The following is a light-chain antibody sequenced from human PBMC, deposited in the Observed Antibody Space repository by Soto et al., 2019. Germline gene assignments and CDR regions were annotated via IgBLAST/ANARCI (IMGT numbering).Light chain of an antibody. Sequence: DIPMTQSPFSLSASVGDRVTITCRASQSIATYLSWYQQKPGKAPKLLIYTSSSLQSGVPSRFSGSGSGTDFTLTISSLQPEDFASYYCLQSYIAPTFGQGTRLELK. CDR3: LQSYIAPT. CDR2: TSS. CDR1: QSIATY. V-gene: IGKV1-39*01. J-gene: IGKJ5*01.